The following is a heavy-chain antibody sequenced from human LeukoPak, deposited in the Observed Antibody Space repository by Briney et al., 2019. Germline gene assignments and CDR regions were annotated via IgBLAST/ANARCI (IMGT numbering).Heavy chain of an antibody. J-gene: IGHJ4*02. V-gene: IGHV3-30*04. CDR2: ISYDGSNK. D-gene: IGHD5-24*01. CDR3: ARDRHSEMATILDY. Sequence: GRSLRLSCAASGFTFSSYAMHWVRQAPGKGLEWVAVISYDGSNKYYADSVKGRFTISRDNSKNTLYLQINSLRAEDTAVYYCARDRHSEMATILDYWGQGTLVTVSP. CDR1: GFTFSSYA.